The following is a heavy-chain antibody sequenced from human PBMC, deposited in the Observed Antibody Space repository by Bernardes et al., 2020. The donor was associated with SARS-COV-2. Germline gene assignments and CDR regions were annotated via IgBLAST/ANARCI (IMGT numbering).Heavy chain of an antibody. Sequence: ASVKVSCTASGYIFNRYYMFWVRQAPGQGLEWMGIINPTGESTNYAQKFQGRVTMTRDTPTNTLYMELSSLRSEDTAVYYCARDSGYRLAYWGQGTLVTVSS. CDR3: ARDSGYRLAY. J-gene: IGHJ4*02. CDR2: INPTGEST. D-gene: IGHD5-12*01. CDR1: GYIFNRYY. V-gene: IGHV1-46*02.